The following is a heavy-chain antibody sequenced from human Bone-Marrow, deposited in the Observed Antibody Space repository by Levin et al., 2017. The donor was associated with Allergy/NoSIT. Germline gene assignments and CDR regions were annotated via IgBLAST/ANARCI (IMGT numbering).Heavy chain of an antibody. CDR3: ARHMVSGSWSGYSASPLDY. CDR2: IYPSNSYT. J-gene: IGHJ4*02. V-gene: IGHV5-51*01. Sequence: KVSCEGSGYSFSTYWIGWVRQMPGKGLEWMGFIYPSNSYTKYSPSFQGQVTISVDKSTSTAYLQWTSLKASDTAMYYCARHMVSGSWSGYSASPLDYWGQGTLVTVSS. CDR1: GYSFSTYW. D-gene: IGHD3-3*01.